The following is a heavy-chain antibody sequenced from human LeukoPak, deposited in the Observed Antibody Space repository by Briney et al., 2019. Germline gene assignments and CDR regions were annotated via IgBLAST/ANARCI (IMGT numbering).Heavy chain of an antibody. CDR1: GFTFSSYA. J-gene: IGHJ5*02. CDR3: AKAEGRYCSSTSCPYDP. CDR2: ISGSGGSK. V-gene: IGHV3-23*01. D-gene: IGHD2-2*01. Sequence: GGSLRLSCAASGFTFSSYAMSWVRHAPGKGLEWVSAISGSGGSKYYADSVKGRFTISRDNSKNTLYLQMNSLRAEDTAVYYCAKAEGRYCSSTSCPYDPWGQGTLVTVSS.